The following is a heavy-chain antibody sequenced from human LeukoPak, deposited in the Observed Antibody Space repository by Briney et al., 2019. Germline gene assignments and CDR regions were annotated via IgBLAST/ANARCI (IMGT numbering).Heavy chain of an antibody. Sequence: ASVKVSCKVSGYTLTELSMHWVRQAPGKGLEWMGGFDPEDSETIYAQKFQGRVTMTEDTSTDTAYMELSSLRSEDTAVYYCATLRAGRGYSLSFGVDYYGMDVWGQGTTVTVSS. CDR3: ATLRAGRGYSLSFGVDYYGMDV. D-gene: IGHD5-18*01. CDR1: GYTLTELS. CDR2: FDPEDSET. V-gene: IGHV1-24*01. J-gene: IGHJ6*02.